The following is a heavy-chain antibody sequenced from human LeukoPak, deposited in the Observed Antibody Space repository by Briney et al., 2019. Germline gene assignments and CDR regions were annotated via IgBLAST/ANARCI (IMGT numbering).Heavy chain of an antibody. D-gene: IGHD6-6*01. CDR2: IHQNGGT. V-gene: IGHV4-38-2*01. Sequence: SETLSLTCAVSAYSISSGYYWGWIRPPPGKGLGWIGTIHQNGGTYYNPTLKSRVTITLDTSKNPFSLKLTCVTAADTAVYDCERRVHSSSSGFDYWGQGTLVAVSS. CDR3: ERRVHSSSSGFDY. J-gene: IGHJ4*02. CDR1: AYSISSGYY.